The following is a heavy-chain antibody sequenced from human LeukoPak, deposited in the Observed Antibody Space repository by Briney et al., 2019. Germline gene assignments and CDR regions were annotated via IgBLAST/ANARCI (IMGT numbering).Heavy chain of an antibody. CDR2: IIPIFGTA. J-gene: IGHJ4*02. D-gene: IGHD3-16*01. CDR3: ARDRPGMGFDY. V-gene: IGHV1-69*05. Sequence: SVKVSCKSSGGTFSSYAFSWVRQAPGQGLEWMGRIIPIFGTADYAQKFQGRITITTDESTSTAYMELSSLRSEDTAVYYCARDRPGMGFDYWGQGTLVTVSS. CDR1: GGTFSSYA.